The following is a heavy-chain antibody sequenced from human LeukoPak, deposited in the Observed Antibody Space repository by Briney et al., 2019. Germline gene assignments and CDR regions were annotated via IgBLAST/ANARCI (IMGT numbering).Heavy chain of an antibody. CDR2: IYYSRST. D-gene: IGHD3-10*01. CDR1: GCSISSSSYY. CDR3: ARHNGITMVRGVTYFDY. Sequence: ETLSLNCPVSGCSISSSSYYWGWIRQPPGKGPEWIGRIYYSRSTYYNPSLKSRVTISVDTSKNQFSLKLSSVTAADTAVYYCARHNGITMVRGVTYFDYWGQGTLVTVSS. J-gene: IGHJ4*02. V-gene: IGHV4-39*01.